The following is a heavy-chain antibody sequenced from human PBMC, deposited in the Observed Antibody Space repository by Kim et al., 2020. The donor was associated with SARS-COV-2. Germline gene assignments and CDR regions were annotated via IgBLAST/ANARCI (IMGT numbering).Heavy chain of an antibody. Sequence: SETLSLTCTVSGGSISSSSYSWGWIRQPPGKGLEWIGSIYYSGTIYYNPSLKSRVTISVDTSKNQFSLKRSSVTAADTAIYYCARHLRIYYSMDVWGKGTTVPVSS. V-gene: IGHV4-39*01. CDR1: GGSISSSSYS. D-gene: IGHD2-15*01. CDR3: ARHLRIYYSMDV. CDR2: IYYSGTI. J-gene: IGHJ6*03.